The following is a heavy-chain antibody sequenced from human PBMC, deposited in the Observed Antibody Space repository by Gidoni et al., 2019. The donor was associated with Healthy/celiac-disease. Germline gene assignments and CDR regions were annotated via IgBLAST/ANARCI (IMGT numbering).Heavy chain of an antibody. CDR2: IWYDGSNK. J-gene: IGHJ6*03. CDR1: GFTFRSYG. Sequence: QVQLVESGGGVVQPGRSLRLSWSASGFTFRSYGMHWVRQAPGKGLEWVAVIWYDGSNKYYADSVKGRFTISRDNSKNTLYLQMNSLRAEDTAVYYCARELQGAESGILTGYNYYYYYMDVWGKGTTVTVSS. V-gene: IGHV3-33*01. D-gene: IGHD3-9*01. CDR3: ARELQGAESGILTGYNYYYYYMDV.